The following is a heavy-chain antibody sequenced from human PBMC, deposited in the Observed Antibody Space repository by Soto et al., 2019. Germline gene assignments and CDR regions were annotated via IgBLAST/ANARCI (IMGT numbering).Heavy chain of an antibody. J-gene: IGHJ4*02. Sequence: SETLSLTCTVSGGSISSYYWSWIRQPPGKGLEWIGYIYYFGSTNYNPSLKSRVTISVDTSKNQFSLKLSSVTAADTAVYYCARHSPDFDWLSQFDFWGQGTLVTVSS. CDR3: ARHSPDFDWLSQFDF. D-gene: IGHD3-9*01. V-gene: IGHV4-59*08. CDR2: IYYFGST. CDR1: GGSISSYY.